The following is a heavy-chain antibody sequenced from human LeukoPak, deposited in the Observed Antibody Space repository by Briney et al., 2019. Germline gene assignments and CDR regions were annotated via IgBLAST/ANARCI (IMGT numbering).Heavy chain of an antibody. CDR2: IWYDGSNK. Sequence: GGSLRLSCAASGFTFSSYGMHWVRQAPGKGLEWVAVIWYDGSNKYYADSVKGRFTISRDNSKNTLYLQMNSLRAEDTAVYHCARHIVGATGFDYWGQGTLVTVSS. V-gene: IGHV3-33*01. J-gene: IGHJ4*02. CDR3: ARHIVGATGFDY. D-gene: IGHD1-26*01. CDR1: GFTFSSYG.